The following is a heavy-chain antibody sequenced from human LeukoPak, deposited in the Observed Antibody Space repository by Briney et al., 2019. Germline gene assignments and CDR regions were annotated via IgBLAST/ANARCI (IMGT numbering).Heavy chain of an antibody. J-gene: IGHJ6*03. D-gene: IGHD5-24*01. CDR3: ARDLGIRDGYNFNYYYYMDV. CDR1: GGSISSYY. Sequence: SETLSLTCTVSGGSISSYYWSWIRQPPGKGLEWIGYIYYSGSTNYNPSLKSRVTISVDTSKNQFSLKLSSVTAADTAVYYCARDLGIRDGYNFNYYYYMDVWCKGTTVTVSS. CDR2: IYYSGST. V-gene: IGHV4-59*01.